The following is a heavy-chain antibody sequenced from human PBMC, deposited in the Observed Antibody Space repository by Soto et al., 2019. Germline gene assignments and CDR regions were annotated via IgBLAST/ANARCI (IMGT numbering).Heavy chain of an antibody. CDR1: GFTFSSYG. D-gene: IGHD5-18*01. CDR3: ARDMRIQLVDY. CDR2: IWYDGSNK. V-gene: IGHV3-33*01. Sequence: GGSLRLSCAASGFTFSSYGMHWVRQAPGKGLEWVAVIWYDGSNKYYADSVKGRFTISRDNSKNTLYLQMNSLRAEDTAVYYCARDMRIQLVDYWGQGTLVTVSS. J-gene: IGHJ4*02.